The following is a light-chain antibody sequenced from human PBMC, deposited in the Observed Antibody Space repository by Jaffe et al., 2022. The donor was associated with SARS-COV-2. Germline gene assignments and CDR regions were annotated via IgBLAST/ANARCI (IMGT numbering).Light chain of an antibody. V-gene: IGKV1-39*01. J-gene: IGKJ1*01. CDR3: QQSYSTPRT. CDR1: QSIRSY. CDR2: AAS. Sequence: DIQMTQSPSSLSASAGDRVTITCRASQSIRSYLNWYQQKPGKAPKLLIYAASTLQSGVPSRFSGSGSGTDFSLTISSLQPEDFATYYCQQSYSTPRTFGQGTKVDIK.